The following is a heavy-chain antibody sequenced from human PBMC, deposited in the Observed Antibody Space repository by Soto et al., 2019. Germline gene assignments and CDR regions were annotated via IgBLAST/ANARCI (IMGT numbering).Heavy chain of an antibody. J-gene: IGHJ4*02. V-gene: IGHV1-69*01. CDR1: GGTFSSYA. D-gene: IGHD3-22*01. CDR2: IIPIFGTA. CDR3: ARAGDYNYYDSSGYYQDY. Sequence: QVQLVQSGAEVKKPGSSVKVSCKASGGTFSSYAISWVRQAPGQGLEWMGGIIPIFGTANYAQKFQGRVTITEDESTSTAYMELSSLRSEDTAVYYCARAGDYNYYDSSGYYQDYWGQGTLVTVSS.